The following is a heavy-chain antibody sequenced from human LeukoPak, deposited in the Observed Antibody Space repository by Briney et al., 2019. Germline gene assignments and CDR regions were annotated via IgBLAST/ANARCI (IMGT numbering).Heavy chain of an antibody. CDR1: AYRSTVYW. J-gene: IGHJ5*02. D-gene: IGHD6-13*01. Sequence: GESLKISCKGSAYRSTVYWIGWARQMPGKGLEWMGIIYPGDSDTRYSPSFQGHDTISANKASSTSNLQWGRLKVWDNATDEGACLVLRGPGFDPWGQGTLVTVSS. CDR2: IYPGDSDT. V-gene: IGHV5-51*01. CDR3: ACLVLRGPGFDP.